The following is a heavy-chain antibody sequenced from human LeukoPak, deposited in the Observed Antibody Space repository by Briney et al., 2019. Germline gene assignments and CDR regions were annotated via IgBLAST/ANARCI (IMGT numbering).Heavy chain of an antibody. D-gene: IGHD3-3*01. CDR2: INQDGSER. V-gene: IGHV3-7*01. Sequence: GGSLRLSCAASGFTFSNFWMSWVRQAPGKGLEWVANINQDGSERYHVDSVKGRFTISRDNAKNSLYLQMNNLRAEDTAVYYCARDPLRFLEWSRAFDIWGQGTMVTVSS. CDR1: GFTFSNFW. J-gene: IGHJ3*02. CDR3: ARDPLRFLEWSRAFDI.